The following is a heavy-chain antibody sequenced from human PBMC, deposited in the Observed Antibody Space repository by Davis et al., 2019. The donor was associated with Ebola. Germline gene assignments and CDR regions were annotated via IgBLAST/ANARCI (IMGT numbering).Heavy chain of an antibody. D-gene: IGHD4-11*01. CDR3: ARAMTTVWFDP. J-gene: IGHJ5*02. CDR1: GYSISSGYY. V-gene: IGHV4-38-2*01. Sequence: PSETLSLTCAVSGYSISSGYYWGWIRQPPGKGLEWIGSIYHSGSTYYNPSLKSRVTISVDTSKNQFSLKLSSVTAADTAVYYCARAMTTVWFDPWGQGTLVTVSS. CDR2: IYHSGST.